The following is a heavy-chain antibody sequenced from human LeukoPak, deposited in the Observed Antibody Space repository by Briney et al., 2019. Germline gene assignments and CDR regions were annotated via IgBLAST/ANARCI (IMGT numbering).Heavy chain of an antibody. Sequence: ASVKVSCKASGYTFTGYYMHWVRQAPGQGLEWMGWISAYNGNTNYAQKLQGRVTMTTDTSTSTAYMELRSLRSDDTAVYYCARGGMVRDRRHFQFDHWGQGTLVTVSS. V-gene: IGHV1-18*04. CDR1: GYTFTGYY. J-gene: IGHJ4*02. CDR2: ISAYNGNT. D-gene: IGHD3-10*01. CDR3: ARGGMVRDRRHFQFDH.